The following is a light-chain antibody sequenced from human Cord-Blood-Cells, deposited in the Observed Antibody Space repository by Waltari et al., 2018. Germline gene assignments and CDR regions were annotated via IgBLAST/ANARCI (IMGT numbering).Light chain of an antibody. CDR2: WAS. CDR1: PSVLYSSNNKNY. Sequence: DIVLTQPPDSLAVSLGERATTNCKSSPSVLYSSNNKNYLAWYQQKPGQPPKLLIYWASTRESGVPDRFSGSGSGTDFTLTISSLQAEDVAVYYCQQYYSTPLTFGGGTKVEIK. CDR3: QQYYSTPLT. J-gene: IGKJ4*01. V-gene: IGKV4-1*01.